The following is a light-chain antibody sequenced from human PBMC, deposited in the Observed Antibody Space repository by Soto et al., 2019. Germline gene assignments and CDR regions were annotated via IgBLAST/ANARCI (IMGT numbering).Light chain of an antibody. CDR1: QGIAPY. CDR2: ATS. CDR3: QKYNSAPLT. Sequence: DVQMTQSPSSLPAFVGDRVTITCRASQGIAPYLAWFQQKPGKVPKLLIYATSTLQSGVPSRFSGSGSGTDFTLTISSLQPEDVATYYCQKYNSAPLTFGGGTKV. V-gene: IGKV1-27*01. J-gene: IGKJ4*01.